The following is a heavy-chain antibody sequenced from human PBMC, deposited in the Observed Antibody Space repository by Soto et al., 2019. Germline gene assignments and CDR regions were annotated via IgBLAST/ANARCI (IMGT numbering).Heavy chain of an antibody. CDR1: GYTFTRYY. V-gene: IGHV1-46*01. Sequence: ASVKVSCKASGYTFTRYYMHWVRQAPGQGLEWMGIINPSGGSTSYAQKFQGRVTMTRDTSTSTVYMELSSLRSEDTAVYYCAREPITIFGVVTPPYGMDXWGQGTTVTVSS. CDR2: INPSGGST. D-gene: IGHD3-3*01. J-gene: IGHJ6*02. CDR3: AREPITIFGVVTPPYGMDX.